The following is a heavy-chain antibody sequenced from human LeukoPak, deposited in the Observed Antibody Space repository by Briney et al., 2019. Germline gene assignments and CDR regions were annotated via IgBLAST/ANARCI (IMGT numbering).Heavy chain of an antibody. Sequence: GGSLRLSCAASGFTFSSYGMHWVRQAPGKGLEWVAVISYDGSNKYYADSVKGRFTISRDNAKNSLYLQMNSLRAEDTAVYYCARGPYGDYSDFDYWGQGTLVTVSS. D-gene: IGHD4-17*01. J-gene: IGHJ4*02. CDR1: GFTFSSYG. CDR2: ISYDGSNK. V-gene: IGHV3-30*03. CDR3: ARGPYGDYSDFDY.